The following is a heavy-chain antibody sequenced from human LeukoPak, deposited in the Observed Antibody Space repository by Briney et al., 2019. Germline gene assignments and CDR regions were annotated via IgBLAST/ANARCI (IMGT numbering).Heavy chain of an antibody. CDR2: ISSSSSTI. CDR1: GFTFSSYS. J-gene: IGHJ4*02. D-gene: IGHD1-26*01. CDR3: ARDVKWELLPYYFDY. Sequence: PGGSLRLSCAASGFTFSSYSMNWVRQAPGKGLEWVSYISSSSSTIYYADSVKGRFTISRDNAKNSLYLQMYSLRDEDTAVYYCARDVKWELLPYYFDYWGQGTLVTVSS. V-gene: IGHV3-48*02.